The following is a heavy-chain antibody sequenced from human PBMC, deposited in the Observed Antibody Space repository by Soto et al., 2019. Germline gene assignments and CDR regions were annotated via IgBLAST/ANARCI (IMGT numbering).Heavy chain of an antibody. J-gene: IGHJ6*02. CDR1: GFTFSSYE. D-gene: IGHD3-22*01. Sequence: PVGSLRLSCAASGFTFSSYEMNWVRQAPGKGLEWVSYISSSGSTIYYADSVKGRFTISRDNAKNSLYLQMNSLRAEDTAVYYCAKQVVIRPRHVGMDVWGQGTTVTVSS. CDR3: AKQVVIRPRHVGMDV. CDR2: ISSSGSTI. V-gene: IGHV3-48*03.